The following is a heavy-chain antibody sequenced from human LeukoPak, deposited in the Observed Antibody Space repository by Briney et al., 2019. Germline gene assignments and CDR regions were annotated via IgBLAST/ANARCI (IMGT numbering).Heavy chain of an antibody. CDR3: AKARRIVGATWRYYFDY. V-gene: IGHV3-30*02. CDR1: GFTFSSYG. Sequence: PGGSLRHSRPAPGFTFSSYGMHWVRQAPAKGLDGVAFIRYDGSNKYYADSVKGRFTISRDNSKNTLYLQMNSLRAEDTAVYYCAKARRIVGATWRYYFDYWGQGTLVTVSS. CDR2: IRYDGSNK. D-gene: IGHD1-26*01. J-gene: IGHJ4*02.